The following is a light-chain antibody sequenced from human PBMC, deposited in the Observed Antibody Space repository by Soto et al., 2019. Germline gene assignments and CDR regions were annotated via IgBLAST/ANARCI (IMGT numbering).Light chain of an antibody. J-gene: IGKJ3*01. CDR1: KGISSF. CDR3: QQFRSYPPT. Sequence: DIQLTQSPSFLSASVGDRVTITCRASKGISSFLAWYQQKPGKAPKLLIYTASTLQNGVPSRFSGGGSGTEFTLTINLQPDDFATYYCQQFRSYPPTFGPGTKVDIK. CDR2: TAS. V-gene: IGKV1-9*01.